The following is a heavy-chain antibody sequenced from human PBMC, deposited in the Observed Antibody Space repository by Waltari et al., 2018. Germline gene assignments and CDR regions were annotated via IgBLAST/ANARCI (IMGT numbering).Heavy chain of an antibody. CDR3: AGALLGEVGACVI. D-gene: IGHD3-16*01. Sequence: QVQLQESGPGLVKPSETLSLTCTVSGGSISSYYWSWIRQPAGKGLEWIWYIYYKGSTNYDPSLKSRVTISVDTSRKRFALKLGFLSAADTAVYYCAGALLGEVGACVIWGQGTMVTV. V-gene: IGHV4-59*01. CDR1: GGSISSYY. CDR2: IYYKGST. J-gene: IGHJ3*02.